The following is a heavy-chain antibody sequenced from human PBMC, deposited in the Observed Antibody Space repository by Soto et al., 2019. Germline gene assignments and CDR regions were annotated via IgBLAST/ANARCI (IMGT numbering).Heavy chain of an antibody. Sequence: LRLSCAASGFTFSNYGMHWVRQAPGKGLEWVAVISYDGNNRYYGDSVKGRFTISRDNSKNTVYLQMNSLRVEDTAVYYCASTWSGYYYFDSWGQGTLVTVSS. CDR2: ISYDGNNR. D-gene: IGHD3-3*01. CDR3: ASTWSGYYYFDS. V-gene: IGHV3-30*03. J-gene: IGHJ4*02. CDR1: GFTFSNYG.